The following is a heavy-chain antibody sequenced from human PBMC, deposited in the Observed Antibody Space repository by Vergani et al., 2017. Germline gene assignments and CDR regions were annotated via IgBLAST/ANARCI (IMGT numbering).Heavy chain of an antibody. Sequence: EVQLVESGGGLVQPGGSLRLSCAASGFTFSSYSMNWVRQAPGKGLEWVSYISSSSSTIYYADSVKGRFTISRDNAKNSLYLQMNSLRDEDTAVYYCARVGGSGWYPLNFDYWGQGTLVTVSS. CDR1: GFTFSSYS. CDR3: ARVGGSGWYPLNFDY. D-gene: IGHD6-19*01. J-gene: IGHJ4*02. CDR2: ISSSSSTI. V-gene: IGHV3-48*02.